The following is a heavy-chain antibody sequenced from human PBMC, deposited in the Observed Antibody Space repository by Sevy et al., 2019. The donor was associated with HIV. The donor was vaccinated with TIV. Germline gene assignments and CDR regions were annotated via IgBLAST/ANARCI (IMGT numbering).Heavy chain of an antibody. Sequence: GGSLRLSCAASGFTVSSNYMSWVRQAPGKGLEWVSVIYSGGSTYYADSVKGRFTISRDNSKNTRYLQMNSLRAEDTAVYYCARDSGGASPIGDAFDIWGQGTMVTVSS. CDR3: ARDSGGASPIGDAFDI. J-gene: IGHJ3*02. V-gene: IGHV3-53*01. D-gene: IGHD3-16*01. CDR1: GFTVSSNY. CDR2: IYSGGST.